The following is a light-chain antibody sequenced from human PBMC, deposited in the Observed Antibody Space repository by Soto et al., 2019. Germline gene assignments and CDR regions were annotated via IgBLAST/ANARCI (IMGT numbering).Light chain of an antibody. Sequence: DIQITQSPSTLSASLGDRVTITCRASQSINIWLAWFQQKPGKAPKLLISDVSSLESGVPSRFSGSGFGTEFTLTISSLQPDDVATYYCQQYNSYWTFGQGTKVDI. CDR3: QQYNSYWT. J-gene: IGKJ1*01. CDR2: DVS. V-gene: IGKV1-5*01. CDR1: QSINIW.